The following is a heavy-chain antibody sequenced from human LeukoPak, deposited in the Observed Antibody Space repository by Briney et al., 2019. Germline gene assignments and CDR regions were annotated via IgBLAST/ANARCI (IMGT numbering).Heavy chain of an antibody. Sequence: ASVKVSCKASGYTFTSYDINWVRQATGQGLEWMGWMNPNSGNTGYAQKFQGRVTMTRNTSISTAYMELSSLRSEDTAVYYCARSGQQLVRSDFDYWGQGTLVTVSS. V-gene: IGHV1-8*01. CDR2: MNPNSGNT. D-gene: IGHD6-6*01. J-gene: IGHJ4*02. CDR1: GYTFTSYD. CDR3: ARSGQQLVRSDFDY.